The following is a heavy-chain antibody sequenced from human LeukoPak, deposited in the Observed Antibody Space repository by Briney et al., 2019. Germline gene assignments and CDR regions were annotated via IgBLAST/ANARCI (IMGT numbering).Heavy chain of an antibody. CDR1: GGSISSGSYY. CDR2: ISHSGST. V-gene: IGHV4-39*07. D-gene: IGHD3-10*01. Sequence: SETLSLTCTVSGGSISSGSYYWSWIRQPAGKGLEWIGSISHSGSTYYNPSFKSRVTISVDTSKNQFSLNLSSVTAADTAVYYCARVTSHYYGSAIYYTFDYWGQGTLVTVSS. CDR3: ARVTSHYYGSAIYYTFDY. J-gene: IGHJ4*02.